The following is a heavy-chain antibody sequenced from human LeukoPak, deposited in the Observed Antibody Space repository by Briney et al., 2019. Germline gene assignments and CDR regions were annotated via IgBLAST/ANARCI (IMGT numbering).Heavy chain of an antibody. CDR1: GYTFTDSY. CDR2: INPNSGGT. D-gene: IGHD3-22*01. Sequence: ASVKVSCKASGYTFTDSYIHWVRQAPGQGLEWMGWINPNSGGTNYAQKFQGRVTLTRGTSINTAYIELSRLKSDDTAVYYCTRVYYDYSDFQFDYWGQGTLVTVSS. CDR3: TRVYYDYSDFQFDY. V-gene: IGHV1-2*02. J-gene: IGHJ4*02.